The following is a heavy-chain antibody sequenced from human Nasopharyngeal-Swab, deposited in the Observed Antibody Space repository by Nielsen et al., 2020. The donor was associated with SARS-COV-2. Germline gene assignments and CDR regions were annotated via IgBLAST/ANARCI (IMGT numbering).Heavy chain of an antibody. CDR2: IYPGDSET. Sequence: GGSLRLSCTGSGYSFTSYWIGWVRPMPGKGLEWMGIIYPGDSETRYSPSFQGQVTISTDKSISTAYLQWSSLKASDTAMYYCARRIAVAGNYDYWGQGTLVTVSS. D-gene: IGHD6-19*01. CDR1: GYSFTSYW. CDR3: ARRIAVAGNYDY. V-gene: IGHV5-51*01. J-gene: IGHJ4*02.